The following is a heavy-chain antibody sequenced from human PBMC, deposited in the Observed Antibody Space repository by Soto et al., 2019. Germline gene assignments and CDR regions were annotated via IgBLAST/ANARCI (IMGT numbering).Heavy chain of an antibody. V-gene: IGHV3-53*02. CDR2: INGGGDT. CDR3: ATRPKRPTISAVSWRRDF. Sequence: EVQLVETGGGLIQPGGSLRLYCAASGFTISDKYMSWVRQAPGKGLEWVSVINGGGDTFYPDSVKGLFTISRDDSENTLYLQMNYLRAEDTAIYYCATRPKRPTISAVSWRRDFWGRGTRVSVAS. J-gene: IGHJ4*02. CDR1: GFTISDKY. D-gene: IGHD1-1*01.